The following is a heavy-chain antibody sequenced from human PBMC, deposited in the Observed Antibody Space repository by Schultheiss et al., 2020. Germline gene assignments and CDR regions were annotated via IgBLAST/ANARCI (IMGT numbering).Heavy chain of an antibody. CDR1: GFTFSSYA. V-gene: IGHV3-30-3*01. J-gene: IGHJ6*02. Sequence: GGSLRLSCAASGFTFSSYAMHWVRQAPGKGLEWVAVISYDGSNKYYADSVKGRFTISRDNSKNTLYLQMNSLRAEDTAVYYCARDHQWRAYNYGMDVWGQGTTVTVS. CDR2: ISYDGSNK. CDR3: ARDHQWRAYNYGMDV. D-gene: IGHD6-19*01.